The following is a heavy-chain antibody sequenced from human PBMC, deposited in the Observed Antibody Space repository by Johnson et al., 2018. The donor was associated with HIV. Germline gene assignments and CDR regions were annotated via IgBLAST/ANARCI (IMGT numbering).Heavy chain of an antibody. CDR3: STGDIVVAVAAILLPLHDAFDL. CDR1: GFTFSSYA. D-gene: IGHD2-15*01. J-gene: IGHJ3*01. Sequence: QVQLVESGGGVVQPGRSLRLSCAASGFTFSSYAMHWVRQAPGHGLEWVAFISSAGSNKYYADSVKGRFTISRDDSKNTLYLQMNSLKTEDTAVYYCSTGDIVVAVAAILLPLHDAFDLWGQGTMVTVSS. V-gene: IGHV3-30-3*01. CDR2: ISSAGSNK.